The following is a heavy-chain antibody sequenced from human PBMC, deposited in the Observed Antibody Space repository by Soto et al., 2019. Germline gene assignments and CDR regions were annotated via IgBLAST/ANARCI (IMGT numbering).Heavy chain of an antibody. V-gene: IGHV1-24*01. Sequence: ASVKVSCKVSGYALTEXSMQWVRQAPGKGLEWMGGFDPEDGETIYAQKFQGRVTITADKSTSTAYMELSSLRSEDTAVYYCARDYCSTTSCHLRPYYYLMDVWGKGTTLTVSS. D-gene: IGHD2-2*01. CDR3: ARDYCSTTSCHLRPYYYLMDV. CDR2: FDPEDGET. CDR1: GYALTEXS. J-gene: IGHJ6*03.